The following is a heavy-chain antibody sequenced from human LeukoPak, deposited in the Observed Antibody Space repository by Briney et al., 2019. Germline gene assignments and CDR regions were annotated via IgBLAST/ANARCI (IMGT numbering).Heavy chain of an antibody. J-gene: IGHJ4*02. CDR3: ARESGGGLDY. Sequence: GGSLRLSWAAPGFNFGAYVMHWVRQAPGKGLEWVAIMWYDGSKTFYGDSVKGRFTISRDNSNNTLFLQMNSLRAEDTALYYCARESGGGLDYWGQGTLVTVSS. CDR2: MWYDGSKT. D-gene: IGHD1-26*01. CDR1: GFNFGAYV. V-gene: IGHV3-33*01.